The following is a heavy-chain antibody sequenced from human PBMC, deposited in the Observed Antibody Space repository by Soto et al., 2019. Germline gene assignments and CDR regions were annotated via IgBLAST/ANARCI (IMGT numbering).Heavy chain of an antibody. D-gene: IGHD3-22*01. J-gene: IGHJ3*02. CDR3: VRDRSGYWVGRAFDI. CDR1: GYTFTGYY. Sequence: ASVKVSCKASGYTFTGYYMHWVRQAPGQGLEWMGWINPNSGGTNYAQKFQGWVTMTRDTSISTAYMELSRLRSDDTAVYYCVRDRSGYWVGRAFDIWGQGTMVTVSS. V-gene: IGHV1-2*04. CDR2: INPNSGGT.